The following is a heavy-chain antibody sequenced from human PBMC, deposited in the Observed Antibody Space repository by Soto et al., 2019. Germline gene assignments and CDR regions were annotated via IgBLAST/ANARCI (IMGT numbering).Heavy chain of an antibody. CDR2: INPTSEYT. J-gene: IGHJ4*02. CDR1: GYTFTSYD. D-gene: IGHD2-15*01. Sequence: ASVKVSCKASGYTFTSYDINWVRQAPGQGLEWVGWINPTSEYTAHAQKFQGRVTLTREISTATAYMELSSLTSEDTAVYFCDRQVHPGYSSDWGPGTQVTVSS. CDR3: DRQVHPGYSSD. V-gene: IGHV1-8*01.